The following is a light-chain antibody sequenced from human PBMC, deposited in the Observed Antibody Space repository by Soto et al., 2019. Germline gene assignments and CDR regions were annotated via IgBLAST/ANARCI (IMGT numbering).Light chain of an antibody. CDR2: EVS. CDR3: SSYAGSNKGV. J-gene: IGLJ1*01. V-gene: IGLV2-8*01. Sequence: QSVLTQPPSASGSPGQSVTSSCTGTSSDVGGYNYVSWYQQHPGKAPKPMIYEVSKRPSGVPDRFSGSKSGSTASLTVSGLQADDEADYDCSSYAGSNKGVFGTGTKVTVL. CDR1: SSDVGGYNY.